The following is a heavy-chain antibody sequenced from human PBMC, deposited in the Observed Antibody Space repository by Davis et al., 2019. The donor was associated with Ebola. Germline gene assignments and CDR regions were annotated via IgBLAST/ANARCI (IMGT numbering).Heavy chain of an antibody. CDR1: GYTFTDYP. V-gene: IGHV1-3*01. Sequence: AASVKVSCKTSGYTFTDYPIHWVRQAPGQGPAWMGWISPGNDNTKYSQKFQDRVTITTDTSAGTAYMELSSLTSEDTAVYYCAREGGVVRGVVITWKYGMDFWGQGTTVTVSS. J-gene: IGHJ6*02. D-gene: IGHD3-10*01. CDR3: AREGGVVRGVVITWKYGMDF. CDR2: ISPGNDNT.